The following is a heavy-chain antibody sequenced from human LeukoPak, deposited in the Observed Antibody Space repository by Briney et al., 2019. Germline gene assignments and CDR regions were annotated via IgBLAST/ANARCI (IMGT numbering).Heavy chain of an antibody. CDR1: GYTFTSYD. J-gene: IGHJ6*03. V-gene: IGHV1-8*01. D-gene: IGHD2-2*01. CDR2: MNPNSGNT. CDR3: ARGPMPAAPPYYSYYMDV. Sequence: ASVKVSCKASGYTFTSYDINWVRQATGQGLEWMGWMNPNSGNTGYAQKFQGRVTMTRNTSKSTAYMELSSLRSEDTAVDYCARGPMPAAPPYYSYYMDVWGKGTTVTVSS.